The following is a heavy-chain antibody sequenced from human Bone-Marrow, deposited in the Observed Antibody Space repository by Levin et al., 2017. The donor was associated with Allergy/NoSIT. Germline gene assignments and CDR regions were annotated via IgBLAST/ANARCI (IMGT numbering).Heavy chain of an antibody. CDR3: ASLRVGRTLMDV. CDR1: GYTFMSFG. J-gene: IGHJ6*01. CDR2: ISGYNGDT. V-gene: IGHV1-18*01. Sequence: GGSLRLSCKASGYTFMSFGINWVRQAPGQGFEWMGRISGYNGDTNYAEKFQGRVTMTTDTSTKTASMELRSLTYDDTAVYYCASLRVGRTLMDVWGQGTTVIVSS. D-gene: IGHD1-26*01.